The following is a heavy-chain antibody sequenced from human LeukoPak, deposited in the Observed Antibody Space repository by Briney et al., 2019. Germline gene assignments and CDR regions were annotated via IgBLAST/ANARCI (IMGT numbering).Heavy chain of an antibody. CDR3: AKDQNGYGDYFDY. Sequence: PGRSLRLSCAASGFTFSSYGMHWVRQAPGKGLEWVAVIWYDGSNKYYADSVKGRFTISRDNSKNTLYLQMNSLRAEDTAVYYCAKDQNGYGDYFDYWGQGTLVTVSS. CDR1: GFTFSSYG. CDR2: IWYDGSNK. J-gene: IGHJ4*02. V-gene: IGHV3-33*06. D-gene: IGHD5-12*01.